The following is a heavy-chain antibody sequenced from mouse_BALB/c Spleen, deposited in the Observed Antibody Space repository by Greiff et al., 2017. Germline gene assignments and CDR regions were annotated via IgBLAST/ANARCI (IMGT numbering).Heavy chain of an antibody. D-gene: IGHD1-1*01. Sequence: DVKLVESGGDLVKPGGSLKLSCAASGFTFSSYGMSWVRQTPDKRLEWVATISSGGSYTYYPDSVKGRFTISRDNAKNTLYLQMSSLKSEDTAMYYCARHYYGTYWYFDVWGAGTTVTVSS. CDR3: ARHYYGTYWYFDV. CDR1: GFTFSSYG. V-gene: IGHV5-6*02. J-gene: IGHJ1*01. CDR2: ISSGGSYT.